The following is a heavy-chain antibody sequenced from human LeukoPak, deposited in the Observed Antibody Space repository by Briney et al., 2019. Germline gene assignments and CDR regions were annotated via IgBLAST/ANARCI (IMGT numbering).Heavy chain of an antibody. CDR3: AHGSMYQLDY. V-gene: IGHV3-23*01. CDR2: ISGSGGST. CDR1: GFTFSSYG. J-gene: IGHJ4*02. Sequence: GGSLRLSCAASGFTFSSYGMSWVRQAPGKGLEWVSAISGSGGSTYYADSMKGRFTISRDNSKNTLYLQMNSLRAEDTAVYYCAHGSMYQLDYWGQGTLVTVSS. D-gene: IGHD2-2*01.